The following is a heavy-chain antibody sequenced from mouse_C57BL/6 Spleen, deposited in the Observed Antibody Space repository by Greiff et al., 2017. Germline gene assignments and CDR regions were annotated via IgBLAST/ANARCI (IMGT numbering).Heavy chain of an antibody. Sequence: EVHLVESGGDLVKPGGSLKLSCAASGFTFSSYGMSWVRQTPDKRLEWVATISSGGSYTYYPDSVKGRFTISRDNAKNTLYLQMSSLKSEDTAMYYCARHKANDYAMDYWGQGTSVTVSS. CDR3: ARHKANDYAMDY. D-gene: IGHD1-1*01. V-gene: IGHV5-6*01. CDR1: GFTFSSYG. J-gene: IGHJ4*01. CDR2: ISSGGSYT.